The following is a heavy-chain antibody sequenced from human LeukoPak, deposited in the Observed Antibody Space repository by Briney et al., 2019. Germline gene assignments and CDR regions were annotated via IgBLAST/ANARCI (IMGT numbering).Heavy chain of an antibody. CDR1: GFTFSSYG. V-gene: IGHV3-74*01. Sequence: GGSLRLSCAASGFTFSSYGMSWVRQAPGKGLVWVSRINSDGSSTSYADSVKGRFTISRDNAKNTLYLQMNSLRAEDTAVYYCARGHYADYFDYWGQGTLVTVSS. J-gene: IGHJ4*02. D-gene: IGHD4-17*01. CDR2: INSDGSST. CDR3: ARGHYADYFDY.